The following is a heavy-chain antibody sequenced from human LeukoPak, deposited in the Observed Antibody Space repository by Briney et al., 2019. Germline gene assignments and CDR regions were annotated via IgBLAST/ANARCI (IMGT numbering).Heavy chain of an antibody. CDR3: ARVAEASYGSGSYAFDY. CDR2: INAGNGNT. Sequence: ASVKVSCKASGYTFTSYAMHWVRQAPGQRLEWMGWINAGNGNTKYSQEFQGRVTITRDTSASTAYMELSSLRSEDMAVYYCARVAEASYGSGSYAFDYWGQGTLVTVSS. CDR1: GYTFTSYA. V-gene: IGHV1-3*03. D-gene: IGHD3-10*01. J-gene: IGHJ4*02.